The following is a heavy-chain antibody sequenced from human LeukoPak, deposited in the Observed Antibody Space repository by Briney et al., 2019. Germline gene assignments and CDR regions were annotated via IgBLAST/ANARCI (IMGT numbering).Heavy chain of an antibody. J-gene: IGHJ5*02. Sequence: ASVKVSCKASGYIFTNYAINWVRQAPGQGLEWMGWITTDTGNPTYAQGFTGRFVFSLDTSVTTAYLQITSLKAEDTAVYYCARDRAYSGNWFDPWGQGTLVTVSS. D-gene: IGHD1-26*01. CDR2: ITTDTGNP. CDR1: GYIFTNYA. CDR3: ARDRAYSGNWFDP. V-gene: IGHV7-4-1*02.